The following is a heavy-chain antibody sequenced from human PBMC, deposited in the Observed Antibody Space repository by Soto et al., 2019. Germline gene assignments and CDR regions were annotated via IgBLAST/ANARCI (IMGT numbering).Heavy chain of an antibody. D-gene: IGHD3-3*01. V-gene: IGHV3-21*01. CDR3: AREDYDFWSGRHYYFDY. J-gene: IGHJ4*02. CDR2: ISSSSSYI. CDR1: GFTFSSYS. Sequence: EVQLVESGGGLVKPGGSLRLSCAASGFTFSSYSMNWVRQAPGKGLEWVSSISSSSSYIYYADSVKGRFTISRDNAKNSLYLQMNSLRAEDTAVYYCAREDYDFWSGRHYYFDYWGQGTLVTVSS.